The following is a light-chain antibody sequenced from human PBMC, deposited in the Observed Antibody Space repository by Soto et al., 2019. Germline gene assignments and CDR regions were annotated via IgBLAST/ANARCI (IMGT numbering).Light chain of an antibody. J-gene: IGLJ2*01. V-gene: IGLV1-44*01. CDR2: SNN. Sequence: LTQPPSASGTPGQRVIISCSGSSSNIGSNTVNWYQQLPGTAPKLLIYSNNQRPSGVPDRFSGSKSGTSASLAISGLQSEDEADYYCAAWDDRLNEVVFGGGTKLTVL. CDR1: SSNIGSNT. CDR3: AAWDDRLNEVV.